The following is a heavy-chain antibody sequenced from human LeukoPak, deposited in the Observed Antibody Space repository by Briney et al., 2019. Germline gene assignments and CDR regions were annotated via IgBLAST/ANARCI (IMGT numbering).Heavy chain of an antibody. CDR1: GYTFTSYG. Sequence: GASVKVSCKASGYTFTSYGISWVRQAPGQGLEWMGWISAYNGNTNYAQKLQGRVTMTTDTSTSTACMELRSLRSDDTAVYYCAIDYYDSSGYYANDYWGQGTLVTVSS. J-gene: IGHJ4*02. D-gene: IGHD3-22*01. CDR3: AIDYYDSSGYYANDY. CDR2: ISAYNGNT. V-gene: IGHV1-18*01.